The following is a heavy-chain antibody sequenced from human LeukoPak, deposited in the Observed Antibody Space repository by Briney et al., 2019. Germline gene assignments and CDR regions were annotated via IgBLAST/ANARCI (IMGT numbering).Heavy chain of an antibody. Sequence: GGSLRLSSAASGFTFDDYAMHWVRQAPGKGLEWVSGISWNSGSIGYADSVKGRFTISRDNAKNSLYLQMNSLRAEDTALYYCAKDGERAYCGGDCYLDYYYGMDVWGQGTTVTVSS. CDR1: GFTFDDYA. V-gene: IGHV3-9*01. CDR3: AKDGERAYCGGDCYLDYYYGMDV. D-gene: IGHD2-21*02. J-gene: IGHJ6*02. CDR2: ISWNSGSI.